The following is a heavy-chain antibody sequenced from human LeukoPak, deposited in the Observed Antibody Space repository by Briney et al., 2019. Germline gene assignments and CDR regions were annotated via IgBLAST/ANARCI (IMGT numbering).Heavy chain of an antibody. Sequence: SETLSPTCAVYGGSFSGYYWSWIRQPPGKGLEWIGEINHSGSTNYNPSLKSRVTISVDTSKNQFSLKLSSVTAADTAVYYCARVIAARSLDYWGQGNLVTVSS. CDR3: ARVIAARSLDY. V-gene: IGHV4-34*01. D-gene: IGHD6-13*01. CDR2: INHSGST. J-gene: IGHJ4*02. CDR1: GGSFSGYY.